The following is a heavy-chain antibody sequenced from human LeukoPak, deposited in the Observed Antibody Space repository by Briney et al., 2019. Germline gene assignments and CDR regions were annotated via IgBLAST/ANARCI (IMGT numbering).Heavy chain of an antibody. Sequence: ASVKVSCKXSGYTFTGYYMHWVRQAPGQGLEWMGRINLNSGGTNYSQKFQGRVTMTRDTSISTAYMELSRLRSDDTAVYYCARGGLWFGESVSHGTQYYFDYWGQGTLVTVSS. D-gene: IGHD3-10*01. CDR3: ARGGLWFGESVSHGTQYYFDY. CDR2: INLNSGGT. J-gene: IGHJ4*02. CDR1: GYTFTGYY. V-gene: IGHV1-2*06.